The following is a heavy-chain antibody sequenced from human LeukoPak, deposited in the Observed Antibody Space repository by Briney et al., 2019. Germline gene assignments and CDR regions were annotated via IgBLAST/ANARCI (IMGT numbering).Heavy chain of an antibody. CDR3: AKFSGGYYAGSGYPLDY. V-gene: IGHV3-23*01. Sequence: GGSLRLSCAASGFTFSSYAMSWVRQAPGKGLEWVSTISGSGGSTNYADSVKGRFTISRDNSKNTLNLQMNSLRAEDTAVYYCAKFSGGYYAGSGYPLDYWGQGTLVTVSS. J-gene: IGHJ4*02. CDR2: ISGSGGST. D-gene: IGHD3-22*01. CDR1: GFTFSSYA.